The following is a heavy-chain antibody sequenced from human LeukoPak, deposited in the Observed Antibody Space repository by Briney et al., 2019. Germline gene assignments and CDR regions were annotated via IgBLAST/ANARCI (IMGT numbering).Heavy chain of an antibody. CDR1: GLTFSSYS. CDR2: ISSSSSTI. J-gene: IGHJ6*03. V-gene: IGHV3-48*01. CDR3: ARDGVSSSWYQPYYYYYHMDV. Sequence: PGGSLRLSCAASGLTFSSYSMNWVRQAPGKGLEWVSYISSSSSTIYYADSVKGRFTISRDNAKNSLYLQMNSLRAEDTAVYYCARDGVSSSWYQPYYYYYHMDVWGKGTTVTVSS. D-gene: IGHD6-13*01.